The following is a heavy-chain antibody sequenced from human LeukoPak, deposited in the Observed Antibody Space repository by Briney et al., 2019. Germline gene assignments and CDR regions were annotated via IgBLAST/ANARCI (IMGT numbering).Heavy chain of an antibody. D-gene: IGHD1-14*01. Sequence: GGSLRLSCAASGFTFSSYAMSWVRQAPGKGLEWVSAISGSGGSTYYADSVKGRFTVSRDNSKNTLYVQMNSLRPEDTAVYYCARGWEPFDYWGQGSLVTVSS. CDR2: ISGSGGST. CDR1: GFTFSSYA. J-gene: IGHJ4*02. CDR3: ARGWEPFDY. V-gene: IGHV3-23*01.